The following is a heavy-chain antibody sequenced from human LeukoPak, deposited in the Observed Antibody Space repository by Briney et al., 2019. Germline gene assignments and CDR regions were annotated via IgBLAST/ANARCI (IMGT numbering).Heavy chain of an antibody. CDR1: GGSISSYY. V-gene: IGHV4-4*07. CDR3: AAGIRPPQWLENEYFQH. Sequence: SETLSLTCTVSGGSISSYYWSWIRQPAGKGLEWIGRIYTSGSTNYNPSLKSRVTMSVDTSKNQFSLKLSSVTAADTAVYYCAAGIRPPQWLENEYFQHWGQGTLVTVSS. CDR2: IYTSGST. J-gene: IGHJ1*01. D-gene: IGHD6-19*01.